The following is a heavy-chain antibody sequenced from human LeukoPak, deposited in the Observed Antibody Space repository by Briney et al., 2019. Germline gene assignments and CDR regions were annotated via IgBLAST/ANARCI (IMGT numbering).Heavy chain of an antibody. Sequence: GGSLGLSCTTSGFTFGDYAMSWVRQAPGKGLEWVGFIRRKDHGGTPEHAASVKGRFTISRDDSKSIAYLQMNSLKTEDTAVYFCARDSNFELDYWGQGTQVTVSS. J-gene: IGHJ4*02. CDR2: IRRKDHGGTP. D-gene: IGHD3-9*01. CDR3: ARDSNFELDY. V-gene: IGHV3-49*04. CDR1: GFTFGDYA.